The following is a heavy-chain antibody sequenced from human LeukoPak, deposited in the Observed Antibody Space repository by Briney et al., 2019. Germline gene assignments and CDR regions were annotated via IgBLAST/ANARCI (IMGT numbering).Heavy chain of an antibody. Sequence: GGSLRLSCAASGFTFSNYWMSWVRQAPGKGREWVANIKEDGSDKYYVNSVKGRFTISRDNAKNSQYLQMNSLRAEDTAVYYCARDTGYNTFDYWGQGTLVTVSS. D-gene: IGHD5-24*01. CDR3: ARDTGYNTFDY. V-gene: IGHV3-7*05. CDR2: IKEDGSDK. CDR1: GFTFSNYW. J-gene: IGHJ4*02.